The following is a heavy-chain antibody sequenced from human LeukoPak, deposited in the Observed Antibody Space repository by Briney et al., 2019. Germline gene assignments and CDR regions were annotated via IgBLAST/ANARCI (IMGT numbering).Heavy chain of an antibody. J-gene: IGHJ5*02. CDR3: ARDRTGAWFDP. CDR2: INPNTGGT. CDR1: GYTFTGYF. V-gene: IGHV1-2*02. Sequence: ASVKVSCKASGYTFTGYFMHWVRQAPGQGLEWTGWINPNTGGTNYAQNFQGRVTMTRDTSTSTAYMELSRLRSDDTAIYYCARDRTGAWFDPWGQGTLVTVSS. D-gene: IGHD1-1*01.